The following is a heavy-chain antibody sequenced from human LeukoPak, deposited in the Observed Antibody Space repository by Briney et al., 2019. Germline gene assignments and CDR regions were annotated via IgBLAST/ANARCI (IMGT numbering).Heavy chain of an antibody. CDR1: GGSISSSSYY. CDR3: ARGGYFDWLLSLYYFDY. J-gene: IGHJ4*02. CDR2: IYYSGST. Sequence: SETLSLTCTVSGGSISSSSYYWGWIRQPPGKGLEWIGSIYYSGSTYYNPSLKSRVTISVDTSKNQFSLKLSSVTAADTAVYYCARGGYFDWLLSLYYFDYWGQGTLVTVSS. V-gene: IGHV4-39*07. D-gene: IGHD3-9*01.